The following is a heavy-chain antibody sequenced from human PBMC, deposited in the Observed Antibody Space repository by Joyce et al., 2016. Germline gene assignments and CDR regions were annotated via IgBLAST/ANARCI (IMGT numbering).Heavy chain of an antibody. CDR1: GGSISSYY. Sequence: QVQLQESGPGLVKPSETLSLSCTVSGGSISSYYWSWIRQPPGKGLEWSGYINHRGRTNYNPSIKSRVTISVDTSKNEFSLKMSSVTAADTAVYYCARGNDYDYWSGYEAHYFDYWGQGTLVTVSS. D-gene: IGHD3-3*01. V-gene: IGHV4-59*01. CDR2: INHRGRT. J-gene: IGHJ4*02. CDR3: ARGNDYDYWSGYEAHYFDY.